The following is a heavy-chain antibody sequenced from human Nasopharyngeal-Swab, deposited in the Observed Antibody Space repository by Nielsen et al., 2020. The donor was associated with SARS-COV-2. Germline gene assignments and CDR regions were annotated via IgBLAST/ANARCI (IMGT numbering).Heavy chain of an antibody. CDR2: ISYDGSNK. J-gene: IGHJ4*02. CDR1: GFTFSSYA. V-gene: IGHV3-30*04. D-gene: IGHD1-1*01. Sequence: GESLKISCAASGFTFSSYAMHWVRQAPGKGLEWVAVISYDGSNKYYADSVKGRFTISRDNSKNTLYLQMNSLRAEVTAVYYCAGKLEPYEEFDYWGQGTLVTVSS. CDR3: AGKLEPYEEFDY.